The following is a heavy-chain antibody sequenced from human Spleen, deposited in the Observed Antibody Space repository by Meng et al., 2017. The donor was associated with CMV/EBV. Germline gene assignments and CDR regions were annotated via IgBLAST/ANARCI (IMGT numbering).Heavy chain of an antibody. Sequence: SVKVFCKASGGTFSGYVMSWVRQAPGQGLEWMGGFNHMTGTANYAQNFQGRVTITTDESTSTVYMEMSSLRYEDTAVYYCARLLRPMVGGSTYAFDIWGQGTMVTVSS. CDR2: FNHMTGTA. D-gene: IGHD1-26*01. J-gene: IGHJ3*02. CDR1: GGTFSGYV. V-gene: IGHV1-69*05. CDR3: ARLLRPMVGGSTYAFDI.